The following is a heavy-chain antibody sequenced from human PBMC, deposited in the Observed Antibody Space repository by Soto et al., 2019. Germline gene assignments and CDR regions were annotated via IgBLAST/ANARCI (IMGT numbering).Heavy chain of an antibody. CDR2: IYPGDSDT. J-gene: IGHJ5*02. D-gene: IGHD3-3*01. CDR1: GYSVTSYW. V-gene: IGHV5-51*01. Sequence: GESLKISCKGSGYSVTSYWIGWVRQMPGKGLEWMGIIYPGDSDTRYSPSFQGQVTISADKSISTAYLQWSSLKASDTAMYYCSLLFGYTYSSRSQSDPRRQAPLVTVSP. CDR3: SLLFGYTYSSRSQSDP.